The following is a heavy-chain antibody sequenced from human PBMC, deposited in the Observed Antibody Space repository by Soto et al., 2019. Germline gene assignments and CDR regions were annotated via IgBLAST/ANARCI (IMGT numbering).Heavy chain of an antibody. V-gene: IGHV1-69*12. CDR3: ATAPSVILPTYGFVEAFDL. J-gene: IGHJ3*01. Sequence: QVQVVQSGAEVRKPGSSVKVSCKVSGGTFKSYEISWVRQAPGQGLEWVGGIIPMFRKPNYAQKFQGTVTITADESTTTAYLELTSLRPEDTAVYFCATAPSVILPTYGFVEAFDLWGQGTLVIVSS. CDR1: GGTFKSYE. CDR2: IIPMFRKP. D-gene: IGHD3-10*01.